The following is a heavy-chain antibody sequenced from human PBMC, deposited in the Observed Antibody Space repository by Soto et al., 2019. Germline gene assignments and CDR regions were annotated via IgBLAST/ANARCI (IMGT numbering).Heavy chain of an antibody. V-gene: IGHV4-30-4*01. D-gene: IGHD5-18*01. Sequence: LSLTCTVSGDSISSGGYYWSWIRQYPGKGLEWIGYIYYSGSTDYNPSLKSRITISLDTSKNQFSLKLSSVTAADTAVYYCARVLRGYSYGYGFDYGGQGTLVTVSS. CDR1: GDSISSGGYY. CDR2: IYYSGST. CDR3: ARVLRGYSYGYGFDY. J-gene: IGHJ4*02.